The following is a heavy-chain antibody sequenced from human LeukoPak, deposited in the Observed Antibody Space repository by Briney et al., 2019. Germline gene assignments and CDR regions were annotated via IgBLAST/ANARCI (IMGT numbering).Heavy chain of an antibody. V-gene: IGHV3-48*03. CDR3: AREIRYSSGWRRIGFDY. CDR1: GFTFSSYE. Sequence: GGSLRLSCAASGFTFSSYEMNWVRQAPGKGLEGVSYISSSGSTIYYADSVKGRFTISRDNAKNSLYLQMNSLRAEDTAVYYCAREIRYSSGWRRIGFDYWGQGTVVTVSS. J-gene: IGHJ4*02. CDR2: ISSSGSTI. D-gene: IGHD6-19*01.